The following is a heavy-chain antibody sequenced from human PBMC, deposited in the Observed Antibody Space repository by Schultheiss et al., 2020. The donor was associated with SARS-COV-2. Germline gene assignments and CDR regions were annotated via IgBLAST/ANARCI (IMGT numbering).Heavy chain of an antibody. CDR1: GFTFSSYS. V-gene: IGHV3-21*01. CDR3: ARDGTAMVGDYYYYMDV. D-gene: IGHD5-18*01. J-gene: IGHJ6*03. Sequence: GGSLRLSCAASGFTFSSYSMNWVRQAPGKGLEWVSSISSSSSYIYYADSVKGRFTISRDNAKNSLYLQMNSLRAEDTAVYYCARDGTAMVGDYYYYMDVWGKGTTVTVSS. CDR2: ISSSSSYI.